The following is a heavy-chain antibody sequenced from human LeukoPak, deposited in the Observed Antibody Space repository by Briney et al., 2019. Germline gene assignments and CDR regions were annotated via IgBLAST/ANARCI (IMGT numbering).Heavy chain of an antibody. CDR1: GFTFSNYG. J-gene: IGHJ5*02. Sequence: GRSLRLSCAATGFTFSNYGMHWVRQAPGKGLEWVAVIWYDGSNKYYADSVKGRFTISRDNSKNTLYLQMNSLRAEDTAVYYCVRVAVAGNLNNWFDPWGQGTLVTVSS. D-gene: IGHD6-19*01. CDR3: VRVAVAGNLNNWFDP. V-gene: IGHV3-33*01. CDR2: IWYDGSNK.